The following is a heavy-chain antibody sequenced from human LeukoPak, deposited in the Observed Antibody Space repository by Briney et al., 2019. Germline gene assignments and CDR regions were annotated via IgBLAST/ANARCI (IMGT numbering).Heavy chain of an antibody. V-gene: IGHV3-33*08. D-gene: IGHD3-10*01. CDR3: ARDFSLVREGPLWGMDV. Sequence: PGGSLRLSCAASGFTFSSYGMHWVRQAPGKGLEWVAVIWYDGSNKYYADSVKGRFTISRDNSKNTLYLQMNSLRAEDTAVYYCARDFSLVREGPLWGMDVWGQGTTVTVSS. J-gene: IGHJ6*02. CDR1: GFTFSSYG. CDR2: IWYDGSNK.